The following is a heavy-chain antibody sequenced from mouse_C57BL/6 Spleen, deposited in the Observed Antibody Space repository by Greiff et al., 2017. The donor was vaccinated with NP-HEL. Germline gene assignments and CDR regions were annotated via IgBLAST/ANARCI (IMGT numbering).Heavy chain of an antibody. CDR2: LTLVFFNT. CDR1: GFTFSSYT. Sequence: EVKLMESGGGLVKPGGSLKLSCAASGFTFSSYTMSWVRQTPEKRLEWVAPLTLVFFNTYSPDSVKGRFTISRDNAKNTLYLQMSSLRSEDTALYYCARHEDDYFDYWGQGTTLTVSS. J-gene: IGHJ2*01. V-gene: IGHV5-9*01. CDR3: ARHEDDYFDY.